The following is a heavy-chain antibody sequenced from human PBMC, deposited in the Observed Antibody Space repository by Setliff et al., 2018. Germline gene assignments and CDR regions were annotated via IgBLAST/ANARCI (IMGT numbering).Heavy chain of an antibody. V-gene: IGHV4-39*01. CDR2: TYYNGTA. J-gene: IGHJ4*02. CDR3: RLAHCSTTSCEEALDY. D-gene: IGHD2-2*01. Sequence: PSETLSLTCSVSGGSISGSHYSWVWMRQPPGKRLEWIGSTYYNGTAYYNPSLQSRVAISVDTSKNQFSLNLNSVTAADTAVYYFRLAHCSTTSCEEALDYWSQGTLVTVSS. CDR1: GGSISGSHYS.